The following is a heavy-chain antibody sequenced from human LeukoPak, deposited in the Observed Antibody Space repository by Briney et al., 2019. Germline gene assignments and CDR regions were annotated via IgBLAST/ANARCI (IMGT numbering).Heavy chain of an antibody. CDR2: IHPSSSNT. D-gene: IGHD3-16*01. CDR1: GYIFTSNW. Sequence: GESLKISCQGSGYIFTSNWIGWVRQMPGKGLEWMGYIHPSSSNTRYSPSFQGQVTFSVDKSIDTAYLQWTSLKASDTAMYFCARESWGNLDFWGQGTLVTVSS. J-gene: IGHJ4*02. CDR3: ARESWGNLDF. V-gene: IGHV5-51*01.